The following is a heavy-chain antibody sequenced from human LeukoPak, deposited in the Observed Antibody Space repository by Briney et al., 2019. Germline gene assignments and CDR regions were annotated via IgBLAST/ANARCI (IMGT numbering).Heavy chain of an antibody. CDR3: ARQETNWNYEDY. V-gene: IGHV3-11*01. Sequence: PSETLSLTCAVYGGSFSGYYWSWIRQAPGKGLEWVSYISSSGSTIYYADSVKGRFTISRDNAKNSLYLQMNSLRAEDTAVYYCARQETNWNYEDYWGQGTLVTVSS. CDR2: ISSSGSTI. CDR1: GGSFSGYY. J-gene: IGHJ4*02. D-gene: IGHD1-7*01.